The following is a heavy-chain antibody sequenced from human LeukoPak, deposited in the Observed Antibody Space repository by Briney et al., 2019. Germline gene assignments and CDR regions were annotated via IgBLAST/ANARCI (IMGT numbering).Heavy chain of an antibody. Sequence: AASVKVSCKASGYTFTSYYIHWARQAPGQGLEWMGIINPSGGSTTYAQKFQGRVTITRDTPTSTVYMVLSSLRSEDTAVYYCARDRYSISSLYDFWGQGTLVTVSS. V-gene: IGHV1-46*01. CDR2: INPSGGST. CDR1: GYTFTSYY. D-gene: IGHD6-6*01. J-gene: IGHJ4*02. CDR3: ARDRYSISSLYDF.